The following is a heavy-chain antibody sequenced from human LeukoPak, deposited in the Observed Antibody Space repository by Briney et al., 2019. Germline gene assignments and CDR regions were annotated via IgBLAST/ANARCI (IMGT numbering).Heavy chain of an antibody. V-gene: IGHV4-59*01. J-gene: IGHJ6*02. D-gene: IGHD6-13*01. Sequence: SETLSLTCTVSGGSISSYYWSWIRQPPGKGLEWIGYIYYSGSTNYNPSLKSRVTISVDTSKNQFSLKLSSVTAADTAVYYCARASYSSSWYASGYYYGMDVWAKGPRSPSP. CDR1: GGSISSYY. CDR3: ARASYSSSWYASGYYYGMDV. CDR2: IYYSGST.